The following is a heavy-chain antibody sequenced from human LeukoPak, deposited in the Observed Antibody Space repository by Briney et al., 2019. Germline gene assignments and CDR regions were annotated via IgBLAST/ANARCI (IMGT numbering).Heavy chain of an antibody. D-gene: IGHD2-15*01. CDR1: GGSISSHY. V-gene: IGHV4-59*11. Sequence: PSETLSLTCTVSGGSISSHYWSWVRQPPGKGLEWIGYIYYSGSTNYKPSLKSRVTISLDTSKNQFSLKLSSVTAADTAVYYCARGTELGYCSGGSCYYYYYYMDVWGKGTTVTISS. J-gene: IGHJ6*03. CDR3: ARGTELGYCSGGSCYYYYYYMDV. CDR2: IYYSGST.